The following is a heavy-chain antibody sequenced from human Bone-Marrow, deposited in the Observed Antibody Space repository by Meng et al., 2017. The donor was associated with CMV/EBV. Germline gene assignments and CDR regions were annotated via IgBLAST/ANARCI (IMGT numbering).Heavy chain of an antibody. D-gene: IGHD3-22*01. V-gene: IGHV1-2*02. CDR2: INPNSGDT. Sequence: ASVKVSCKASGYTFTDYFVHWVRQAPGQGLEWMGWINPNSGDTNYVRKFQGRVTMTRDTSISTGYMELRRLRYDDTAVYYCARDRPPLFYDDSCGYDYWGQGTLVTVSS. J-gene: IGHJ4*02. CDR1: GYTFTDYF. CDR3: ARDRPPLFYDDSCGYDY.